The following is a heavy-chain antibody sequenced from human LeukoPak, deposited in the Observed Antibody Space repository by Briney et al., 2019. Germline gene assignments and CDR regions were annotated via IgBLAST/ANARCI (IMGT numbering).Heavy chain of an antibody. CDR1: GGAFSSYA. V-gene: IGHV1-69*13. Sequence: ASVKVSCRASGGAFSSYAISWVRQAPGQGLEWMGGIIPIFGTANYAQKFQGRVTITADESTSTAYMELSSLRSEDTAVYYCARAPIVGATYFDYWGQGTLVTVSS. CDR2: IIPIFGTA. D-gene: IGHD1-26*01. J-gene: IGHJ4*02. CDR3: ARAPIVGATYFDY.